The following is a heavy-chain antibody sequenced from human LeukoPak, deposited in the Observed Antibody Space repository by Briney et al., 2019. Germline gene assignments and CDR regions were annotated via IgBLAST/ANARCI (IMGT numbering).Heavy chain of an antibody. D-gene: IGHD6-13*01. CDR3: ARDGGIAAAGHNWFDP. V-gene: IGHV3-30-3*01. CDR2: ISYDGSNK. Sequence: GRSLRLSCAASGFTFSSYAMHWVRQAPGKGLEWVAVISYDGSNKYYADSVKGRFTISRDNSKNTLYLQMNSLRAEDTAVYYCARDGGIAAAGHNWFDPWGQGTLVTVSS. J-gene: IGHJ5*02. CDR1: GFTFSSYA.